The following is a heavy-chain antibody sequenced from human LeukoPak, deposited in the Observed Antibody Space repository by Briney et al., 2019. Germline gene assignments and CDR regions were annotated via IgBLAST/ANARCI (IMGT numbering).Heavy chain of an antibody. Sequence: GSSVKESCKATGYTFTGYYMHWVRQAGGQGLEWMGWINPNSDGTNFAQQFQGRVTMTRDTSINTAYMELSSLRFDDTDVYYCARGATAGRFSLRPTGAYYMDVWGKGTTVTVSS. J-gene: IGHJ6*03. V-gene: IGHV1-2*02. CDR3: ARGATAGRFSLRPTGAYYMDV. CDR1: GYTFTGYY. CDR2: INPNSDGT. D-gene: IGHD6-13*01.